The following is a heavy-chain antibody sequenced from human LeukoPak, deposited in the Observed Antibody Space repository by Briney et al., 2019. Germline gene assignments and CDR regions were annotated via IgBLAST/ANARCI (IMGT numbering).Heavy chain of an antibody. Sequence: SETLSLTCTVSGGSISSSSYYWGWIRQPPGKGLEWIGSIYYSGSTYYNPSLKSRVTISVDTSKNQFSLKLSSVTAADTAVYYCARLVDYGSGSYYRGLYYYYGMDVWGQGTTVTVS. V-gene: IGHV4-39*01. CDR2: IYYSGST. D-gene: IGHD3-10*01. CDR3: ARLVDYGSGSYYRGLYYYYGMDV. CDR1: GGSISSSSYY. J-gene: IGHJ6*02.